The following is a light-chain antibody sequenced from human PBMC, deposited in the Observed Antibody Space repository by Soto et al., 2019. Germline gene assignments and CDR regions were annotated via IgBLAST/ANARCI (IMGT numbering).Light chain of an antibody. CDR2: GAS. CDR3: QQSYSAPPLT. Sequence: DIQMTQSPSSLSASVGDRVTITCRASQNIDIFLNWYHQKPGRAPNLLIYGASTLQNGVPSRFSGSRSGTDFSLTISSLQPEDFGTYYCQQSYSAPPLTFGAGTKVDIK. V-gene: IGKV1-39*01. CDR1: QNIDIF. J-gene: IGKJ4*01.